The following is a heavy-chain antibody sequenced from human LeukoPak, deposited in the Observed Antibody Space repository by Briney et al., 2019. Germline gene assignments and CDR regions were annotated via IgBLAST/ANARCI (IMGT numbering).Heavy chain of an antibody. CDR1: GYTFNRYG. J-gene: IGHJ4*02. Sequence: GASVKVSCKTSGYTFNRYGVSWVRQAPGQGLEWMGWISAYNGNTNYAQKLQGRVTMTTDTSTSTTYMELRSLRSDDTAVYYCARGPRIAVAGNFDYWGQGTLVTVSS. V-gene: IGHV1-18*01. CDR3: ARGPRIAVAGNFDY. CDR2: ISAYNGNT. D-gene: IGHD6-19*01.